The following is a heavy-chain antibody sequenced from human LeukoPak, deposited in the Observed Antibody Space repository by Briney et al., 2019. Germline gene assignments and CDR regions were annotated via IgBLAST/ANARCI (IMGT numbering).Heavy chain of an antibody. J-gene: IGHJ4*02. CDR1: GYTFTGYY. V-gene: IGHV1-2*02. Sequence: ASVKASCKASGYTFTGYYMHWVRQAPGQGLEWMGWINPNSGGTNYAQKFQGRVTMTRDTSISTAYMELSRLRSDDTAVYYCARTVYYDFWSGSTKFDYWGQGTLVTVSS. CDR3: ARTVYYDFWSGSTKFDY. D-gene: IGHD3-3*01. CDR2: INPNSGGT.